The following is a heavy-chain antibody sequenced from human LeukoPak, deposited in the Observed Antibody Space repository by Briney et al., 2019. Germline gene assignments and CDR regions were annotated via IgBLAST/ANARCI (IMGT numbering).Heavy chain of an antibody. V-gene: IGHV4-34*01. J-gene: IGHJ5*02. D-gene: IGHD6-13*01. CDR1: GGSFSGYY. Sequence: SETLSLTCAVYGGSFSGYYWSWMRQPPGKGLEWIGEINHSGSTNYNPSLKSRVTISVDTSKNQFSLKLSSVTAADTAVYYCARGVSTRRIAAAGTVFWFDPWGQGTLVTVSS. CDR3: ARGVSTRRIAAAGTVFWFDP. CDR2: INHSGST.